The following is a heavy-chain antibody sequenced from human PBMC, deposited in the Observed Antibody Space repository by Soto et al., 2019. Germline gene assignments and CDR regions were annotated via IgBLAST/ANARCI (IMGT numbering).Heavy chain of an antibody. Sequence: GGSLRLSCAASGFTFSNYAMSWVRQAPGKGLEWVSGISGSGSSSYYADSVKGRFTISRDNSKNTLYLQMDSLRAEDTAIYYCAKDAWVADMFACDIWGRGTMVTVSS. J-gene: IGHJ3*02. CDR2: ISGSGSSS. CDR3: AKDAWVADMFACDI. V-gene: IGHV3-23*01. D-gene: IGHD2-15*01. CDR1: GFTFSNYA.